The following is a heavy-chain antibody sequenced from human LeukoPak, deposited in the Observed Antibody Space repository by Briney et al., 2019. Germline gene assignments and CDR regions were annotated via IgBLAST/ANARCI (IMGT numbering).Heavy chain of an antibody. V-gene: IGHV4-59*13. CDR1: GGSISSYY. CDR2: VYYTGST. CDR3: AEYIRRSGTYNFDF. Sequence: SETLSLTCTVSGGSISSYYWSWIRQPPGKGLEWIGYVYYTGSTNYNPSLKSRVTMSVDASKNQFSLKLDSVTAADTAVYYCAEYIRRSGTYNFDFWGQGTLVTVSS. J-gene: IGHJ4*02. D-gene: IGHD5-24*01.